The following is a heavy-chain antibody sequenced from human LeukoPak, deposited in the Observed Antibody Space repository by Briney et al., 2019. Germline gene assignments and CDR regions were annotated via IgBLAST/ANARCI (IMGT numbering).Heavy chain of an antibody. Sequence: GASVKVSCKAPGGTFSSYAISWVRQAPGQGLEWMGGIIPIFGTANYAQKFQGRVTITADKSTSTAYMELSSLRSEDTAVYYCARTVFTRKTAAGTGWGSDVYYYYYMDVWGKGTTVTISS. CDR2: IIPIFGTA. D-gene: IGHD6-13*01. CDR1: GGTFSSYA. J-gene: IGHJ6*03. CDR3: ARTVFTRKTAAGTGWGSDVYYYYYMDV. V-gene: IGHV1-69*06.